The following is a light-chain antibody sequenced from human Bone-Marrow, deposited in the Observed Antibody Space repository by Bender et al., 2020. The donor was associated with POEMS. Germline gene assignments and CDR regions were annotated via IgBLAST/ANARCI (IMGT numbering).Light chain of an antibody. Sequence: QSALTQPASVSGSPGQSITISCTGASSDVGAYNLVSWYQHHPGKTPKLLIYDVNNRPSGVSNRFSGSKSGNTASLTISGLQTEDEADYYCSSYAGSNDLVFGGGTKLTVL. CDR1: SSDVGAYNL. V-gene: IGLV2-14*02. J-gene: IGLJ2*01. CDR3: SSYAGSNDLV. CDR2: DVN.